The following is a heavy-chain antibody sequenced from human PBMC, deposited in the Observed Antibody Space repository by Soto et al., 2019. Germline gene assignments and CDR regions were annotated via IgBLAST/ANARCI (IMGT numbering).Heavy chain of an antibody. Sequence: PSETLSLTCTVSGGPISSGGYYWSWIRQHPGKGLEWIGYIYYSGSTYYNPSLKSRVTISVDTSKNQFSLKLSSVTAADTAVYYCARGSVVAATLFDYWGQGTLVTVS. CDR1: GGPISSGGYY. CDR3: ARGSVVAATLFDY. V-gene: IGHV4-31*03. J-gene: IGHJ4*02. CDR2: IYYSGST. D-gene: IGHD2-15*01.